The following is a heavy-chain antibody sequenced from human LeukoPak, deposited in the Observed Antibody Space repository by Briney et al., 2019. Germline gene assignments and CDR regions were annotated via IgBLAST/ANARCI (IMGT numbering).Heavy chain of an antibody. D-gene: IGHD6-19*01. CDR2: ISTYNGDT. CDR3: AREEAVAGTTHV. Sequence: ASVKVSCKASGYTLSSYAITWVRQAPGQGLEWVGWISTYNGDTEYAHMLQGRVTMTTDTSTNTVYMDLRSLRSDDTAVYYCAREEAVAGTTHVWGQGTLVTVSS. V-gene: IGHV1-18*01. CDR1: GYTLSSYA. J-gene: IGHJ4*02.